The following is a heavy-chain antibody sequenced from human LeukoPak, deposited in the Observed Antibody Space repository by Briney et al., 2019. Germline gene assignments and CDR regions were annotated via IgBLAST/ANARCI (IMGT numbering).Heavy chain of an antibody. V-gene: IGHV1-69*06. CDR1: GGTFSSYA. Sequence: ASVKVSCKASGGTFSSYAISWVRQAPGQGLEWMGGIIPIFGTANYAQKFQGRVTITADKSTSTAYMELSSLRSEDTAVYYCARVMVATSYYYYMDVWGKGTTVTVSS. J-gene: IGHJ6*03. D-gene: IGHD5-12*01. CDR2: IIPIFGTA. CDR3: ARVMVATSYYYYMDV.